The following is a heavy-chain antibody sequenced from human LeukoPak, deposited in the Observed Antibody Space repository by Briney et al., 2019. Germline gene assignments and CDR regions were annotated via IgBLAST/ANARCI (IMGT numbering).Heavy chain of an antibody. J-gene: IGHJ5*02. Sequence: GGSLRLSCAASRFTFSGYAMYWVRQAPGKGLEWVSCIDASGVNTYYADSVKGRFTISRDNSRNTLYLQMNSLRAEDTAVYYCAEGSGSGWYGWFDPWGQGTLVTVSS. V-gene: IGHV3-23*01. CDR3: AEGSGSGWYGWFDP. CDR2: IDASGVNT. CDR1: RFTFSGYA. D-gene: IGHD6-19*01.